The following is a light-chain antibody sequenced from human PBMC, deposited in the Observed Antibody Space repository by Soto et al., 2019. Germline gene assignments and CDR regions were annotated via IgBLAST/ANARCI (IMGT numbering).Light chain of an antibody. Sequence: QSALTQPASVSGSPGQSITISCTGTSSDVGGYNYVSWYQQHPGKAPKLMIYEVSNRPSGVSNRFSGSNSGNTASLTISGLQAEDEADYYCSSYSSSNTLFVFGTGTKLTVL. CDR3: SSYSSSNTLFV. J-gene: IGLJ1*01. CDR2: EVS. CDR1: SSDVGGYNY. V-gene: IGLV2-14*01.